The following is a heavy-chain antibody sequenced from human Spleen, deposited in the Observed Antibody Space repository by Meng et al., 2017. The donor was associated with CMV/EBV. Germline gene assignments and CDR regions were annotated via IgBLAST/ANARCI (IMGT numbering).Heavy chain of an antibody. D-gene: IGHD3-9*01. CDR3: THSVRVYNILTGDYTASYFDY. Sequence: TSGVAVGWVRQSPGKALEWLALIYWNDDKRYNPSLKNTFTITKDTSKNQVVLTMTDMNPVDTGTYYCTHSVRVYNILTGDYTASYFDYWGLGTVVTVSS. CDR1: TSGVA. CDR2: IYWNDDK. V-gene: IGHV2-5*01. J-gene: IGHJ4*02.